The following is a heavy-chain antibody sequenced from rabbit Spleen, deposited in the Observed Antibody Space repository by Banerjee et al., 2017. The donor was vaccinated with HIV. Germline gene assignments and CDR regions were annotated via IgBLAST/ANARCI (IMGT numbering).Heavy chain of an antibody. CDR3: ARDTGSSFSSYGMDL. D-gene: IGHD8-1*01. Sequence: ESGGGLVKPGASLTLTCKASGFSFNSGYDMCWVRQAPGKGLEWVACVAAGVSLTSYYATWAKGRFTCSKTSSTTVTLQMTSLTVADTATYFCARDTGSSFSSYGMDLWGPGTLVTVS. CDR2: VAAGVSLTS. J-gene: IGHJ6*01. V-gene: IGHV1S40*01. CDR1: GFSFNSGYD.